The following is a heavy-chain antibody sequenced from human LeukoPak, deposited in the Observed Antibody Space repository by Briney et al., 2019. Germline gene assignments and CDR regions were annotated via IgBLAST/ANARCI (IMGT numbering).Heavy chain of an antibody. CDR2: IYYSGST. D-gene: IGHD1-26*01. CDR3: ARGHSGSQFGAFDI. V-gene: IGHV4-59*01. CDR1: GGSISSYY. Sequence: SETLSLTCTVSGGSISSYYWSWIRQPPGKGLEWIGYIYYSGSTNYNPSLKSRVTISVDTSKNQFSLKLSSVTAADTAVYYCARGHSGSQFGAFDIWGQGTMVTVSS. J-gene: IGHJ3*02.